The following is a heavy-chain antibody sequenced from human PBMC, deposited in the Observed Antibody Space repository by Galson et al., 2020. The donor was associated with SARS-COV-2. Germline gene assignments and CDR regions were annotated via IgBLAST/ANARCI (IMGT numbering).Heavy chain of an antibody. D-gene: IGHD3-10*01. J-gene: IGHJ5*02. CDR2: FDPEDGET. CDR3: ATAPPMVRGSWFDP. V-gene: IGHV1-24*01. Sequence: GASVKVSCKVSGYTLTELSMHWVRQAPGKGLEWMGGFDPEDGETIYAQKFQGRVTMTEDTSTDTAYMELSRLRSEDTAVYYCATAPPMVRGSWFDPWGQGTLVTVSS. CDR1: GYTLTELS.